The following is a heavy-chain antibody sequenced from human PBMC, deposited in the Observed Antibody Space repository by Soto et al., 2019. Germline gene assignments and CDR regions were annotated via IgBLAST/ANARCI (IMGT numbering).Heavy chain of an antibody. Sequence: QVPLVESGGGVVQPGRSLRLSCAASGFTFSSYAMHWVRQAPGKGLEWVAVISYDGSNKYYADSVKGRFTISRDNSKSTLYLQMNSLGAEDTAVYYCAREYDYVWGSYGLYWGQGTLVTVSS. J-gene: IGHJ4*02. D-gene: IGHD3-16*01. CDR3: AREYDYVWGSYGLY. V-gene: IGHV3-30-3*01. CDR2: ISYDGSNK. CDR1: GFTFSSYA.